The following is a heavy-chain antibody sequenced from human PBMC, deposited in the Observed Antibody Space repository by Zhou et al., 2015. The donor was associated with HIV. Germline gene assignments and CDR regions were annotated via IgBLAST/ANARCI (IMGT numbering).Heavy chain of an antibody. Sequence: EVQLFGVWGEAWYSLGGSLRLSCAASGFTFSSYAMSWVRQAPGKGLEWVSSISSSSSYIYYADSVKGRFTISRDNAKNSLYLQMNSLRAEDTAVYYCARGTTVTRGHFDYWGQGTLVTVSS. CDR3: ARGTTVTRGHFDY. J-gene: IGHJ4*02. D-gene: IGHD4-17*01. CDR2: ISSSSSYI. V-gene: IGHV3-21*01. CDR1: GFTFSSYA.